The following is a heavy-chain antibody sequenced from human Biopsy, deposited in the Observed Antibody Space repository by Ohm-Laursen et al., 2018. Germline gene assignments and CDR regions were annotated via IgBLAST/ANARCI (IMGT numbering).Heavy chain of an antibody. V-gene: IGHV3-9*01. CDR3: VREYSSRWSGYLYH. D-gene: IGHD3-3*01. CDR2: ISWDGGSE. Sequence: SLRLSCAASGFTFDDHVMHWVRHAPGKGLERVSGISWDGGSEGYADTVKGRFTISRDNAKNYLLLQMNSLTTEDTALYYCVREYSSRWSGYLYHWGQGTLVTVSS. CDR1: GFTFDDHV. J-gene: IGHJ1*01.